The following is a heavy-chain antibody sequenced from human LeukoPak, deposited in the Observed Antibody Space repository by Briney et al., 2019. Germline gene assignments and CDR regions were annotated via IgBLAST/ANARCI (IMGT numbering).Heavy chain of an antibody. V-gene: IGHV3-15*01. J-gene: IGHJ4*02. Sequence: MSGGSLRLSCAASGFPFNNGWMTWVRQAPGKGLEWVGRIKSKTSGGTADYAAPVKGRFTISRDDSKNLVFLQMNSLKTEDTALYYCTTLHGGESYAADYWGQGTEVTVSS. CDR3: TTLHGGESYAADY. CDR2: IKSKTSGGTA. D-gene: IGHD2-21*01. CDR1: GFPFNNGW.